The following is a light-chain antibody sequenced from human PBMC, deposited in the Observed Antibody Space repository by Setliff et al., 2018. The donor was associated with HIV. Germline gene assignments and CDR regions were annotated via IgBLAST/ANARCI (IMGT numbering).Light chain of an antibody. Sequence: QSALTQPASVSGSPGQSITISCTGTSNDVGGYNYVAWYQEHPGKAPKLMIYDVSNRPSGVSNRFSGSKSGSTASLTISGLLAEDESDYYCSSYAGSSTYVFGTGTKVTVL. CDR2: DVS. CDR1: SNDVGGYNY. V-gene: IGLV2-14*03. J-gene: IGLJ1*01. CDR3: SSYAGSSTYV.